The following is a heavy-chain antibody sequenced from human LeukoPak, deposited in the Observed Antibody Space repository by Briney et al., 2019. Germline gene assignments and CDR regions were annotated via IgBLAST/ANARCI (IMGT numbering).Heavy chain of an antibody. CDR1: GYTFTGYY. J-gene: IGHJ3*02. CDR3: ARRTGGMSYAFDI. Sequence: ASVKVSCKASGYTFTGYYMHWVRQAPGQGLEWMGWINPNSGGTNYAQKFQGRVTMTRDTSISTAYMELSRLRSDDTAVYYCARRTGGMSYAFDIWGQGTMVTVSS. D-gene: IGHD4-23*01. CDR2: INPNSGGT. V-gene: IGHV1-2*02.